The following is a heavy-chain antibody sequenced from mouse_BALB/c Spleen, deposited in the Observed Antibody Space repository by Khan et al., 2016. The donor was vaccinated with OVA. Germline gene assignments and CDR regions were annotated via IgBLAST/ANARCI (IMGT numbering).Heavy chain of an antibody. Sequence: VQLQESGAELARPGASVKMSCKASGYTFTSYTMHWVKQRPGQGLEWIGYINPSSGYTNYNQKFKDKATLTAAKSSSTAYMQLSSLTSEDSAIYYCARDGAYYKNDGWFAYWGQGTLVTVSA. V-gene: IGHV1-4*01. CDR1: GYTFTSYT. CDR3: ARDGAYYKNDGWFAY. D-gene: IGHD2-14*01. CDR2: INPSSGYT. J-gene: IGHJ3*01.